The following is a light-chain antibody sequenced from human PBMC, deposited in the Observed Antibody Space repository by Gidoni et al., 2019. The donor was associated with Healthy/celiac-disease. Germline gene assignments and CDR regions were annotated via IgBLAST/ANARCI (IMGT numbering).Light chain of an antibody. Sequence: EIVITQSPATLSVSPGERATLSCRASQSVSSNLAWYQQKPGQAPRLLIYGASTRATGIPARLSGSGSGTEFTLTISSLQSEDCAVYYCQKYNNWPRTFGQGNKVESK. V-gene: IGKV3-15*01. CDR1: QSVSSN. CDR2: GAS. J-gene: IGKJ1*01. CDR3: QKYNNWPRT.